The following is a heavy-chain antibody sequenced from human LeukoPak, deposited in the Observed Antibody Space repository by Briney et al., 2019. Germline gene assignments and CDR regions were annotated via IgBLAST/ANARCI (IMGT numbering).Heavy chain of an antibody. V-gene: IGHV3-23*01. Sequence: GGSLRLSCAASGFTFSSYAMSWVRQAPGKGLEWVSAISGSGGSTYYADSVKGRFTISRDNSKNTLYLQMNSLRAEDTAVYYCAKGPLSGSYYDSSGYYFGDYWGQGTLVTVSS. CDR2: ISGSGGST. D-gene: IGHD3-22*01. J-gene: IGHJ4*02. CDR1: GFTFSSYA. CDR3: AKGPLSGSYYDSSGYYFGDY.